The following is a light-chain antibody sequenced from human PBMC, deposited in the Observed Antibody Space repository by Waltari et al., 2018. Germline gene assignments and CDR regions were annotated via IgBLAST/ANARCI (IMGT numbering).Light chain of an antibody. V-gene: IGKV1-27*01. J-gene: IGKJ3*01. CDR3: QQRNNWQFT. CDR2: AAS. Sequence: DIQMTQSPSSLSASVGDRVTITCRASQCNSHSLAWYQQKPGEVPKLLIYAASTLQSGVPSRFSGSGSGTDFTLTISSLQPEDVATYYCQQRNNWQFTFGPGTKVDIK. CDR1: QCNSHS.